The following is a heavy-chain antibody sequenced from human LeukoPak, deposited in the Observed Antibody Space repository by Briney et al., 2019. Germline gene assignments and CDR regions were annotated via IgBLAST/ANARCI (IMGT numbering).Heavy chain of an antibody. CDR3: ARTPTIKSTSHIDY. J-gene: IGHJ4*02. CDR1: GYTFTCYY. V-gene: IGHV1-2*02. CDR2: INPNSGGT. D-gene: IGHD2-2*01. Sequence: GASVKVSCKASGYTFTCYYMHWVRQAPGQGLEWMGWINPNSGGTNYAQKFQGRVTMTRDTSISTAYMELSRLRSDDTAVYYCARTPTIKSTSHIDYWGQGTLVTVSS.